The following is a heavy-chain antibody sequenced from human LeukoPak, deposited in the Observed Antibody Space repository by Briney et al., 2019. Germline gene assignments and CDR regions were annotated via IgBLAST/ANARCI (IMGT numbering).Heavy chain of an antibody. Sequence: SETLSLTCAVSGGSISSGGYSWSWIRQPPGKGLEWIGYIYHSGSTYYNPSLKSRVTILVDTSKNQFSLKLSSVTAADTAVYYCAREEVAVAAGSAFDIWGQGTMVTVSS. CDR1: GGSISSGGYS. J-gene: IGHJ3*02. D-gene: IGHD6-19*01. CDR3: AREEVAVAAGSAFDI. CDR2: IYHSGST. V-gene: IGHV4-30-2*01.